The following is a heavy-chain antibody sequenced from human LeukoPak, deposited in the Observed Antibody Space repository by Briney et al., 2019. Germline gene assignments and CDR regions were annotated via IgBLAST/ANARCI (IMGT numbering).Heavy chain of an antibody. J-gene: IGHJ6*02. CDR3: ARDGNLDYTGMDV. D-gene: IGHD1-14*01. Sequence: SETLSLTCTVSGGSISSGYYYWSWIRQPPGKGLEWIGYIYYSGSTYYNPSLKSRVTISVDTSKNQFSLKLRSVTAADTAVYYCARDGNLDYTGMDVWGQGTTVTVSS. CDR1: GGSISSGYYY. CDR2: IYYSGST. V-gene: IGHV4-30-4*01.